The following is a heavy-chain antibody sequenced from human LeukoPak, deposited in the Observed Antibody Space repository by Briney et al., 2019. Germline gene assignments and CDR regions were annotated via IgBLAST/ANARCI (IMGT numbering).Heavy chain of an antibody. V-gene: IGHV3-48*01. CDR2: ISSSSSTI. Sequence: GGSLRLSCAASGFTFSSYSMNWVRQAPGKGLEWVSYISSSSSTIYYADSVKGRFTISRDNAKNSLYLQMNSLRAEDTAVYYCSNTYYYGSGSYYRYWGQGTMVTVPS. CDR3: SNTYYYGSGSYYRY. J-gene: IGHJ4*02. CDR1: GFTFSSYS. D-gene: IGHD3-10*01.